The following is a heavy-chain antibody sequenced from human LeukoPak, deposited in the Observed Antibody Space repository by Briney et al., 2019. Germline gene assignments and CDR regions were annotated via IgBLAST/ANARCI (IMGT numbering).Heavy chain of an antibody. J-gene: IGHJ6*03. CDR3: ARVFGYYYFYMDV. CDR1: GYTFTGYY. CDR2: INPNSGDT. D-gene: IGHD3/OR15-3a*01. V-gene: IGHV1-2*02. Sequence: GASVKVSCKASGYTFTGYYMHWVRQAPGQGLEWMGWINPNSGDTDYAQTFQDRVTMTTDTFTNTAYMELRSLTSDDTAVYFCARVFGYYYFYMDVWGEGTTVIISS.